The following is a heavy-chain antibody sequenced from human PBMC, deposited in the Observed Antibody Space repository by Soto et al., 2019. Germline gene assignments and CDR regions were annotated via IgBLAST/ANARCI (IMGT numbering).Heavy chain of an antibody. V-gene: IGHV1-69*04. D-gene: IGHD3-9*01. CDR2: IIPILGIA. Sequence: SVKGACKASGDTFIRYTSSWVRQAHGQGLEWMGRIIPILGIANYAQKFQGRVTITADKSTSTAYMELSSLRSEDTAVYYCARDRDILTGYYKYYFDYWGQGTLVTVSS. CDR3: ARDRDILTGYYKYYFDY. CDR1: GDTFIRYT. J-gene: IGHJ4*02.